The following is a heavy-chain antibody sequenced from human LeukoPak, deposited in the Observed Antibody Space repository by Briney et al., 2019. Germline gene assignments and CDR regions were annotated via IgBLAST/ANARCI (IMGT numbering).Heavy chain of an antibody. Sequence: GGSLRLSCAASGVTFSSYSMNWGRQAPGKGLEWGSYISSSSSTIYYADSVKGRFTISRDNAKNSLYLQMNSLRDEDTAVYYCARDLEIVATIFDYWGQGTLVTVSS. D-gene: IGHD5-12*01. J-gene: IGHJ4*02. V-gene: IGHV3-48*02. CDR1: GVTFSSYS. CDR3: ARDLEIVATIFDY. CDR2: ISSSSSTI.